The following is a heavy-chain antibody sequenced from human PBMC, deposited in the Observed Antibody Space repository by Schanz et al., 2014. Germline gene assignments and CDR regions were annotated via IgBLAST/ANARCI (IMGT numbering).Heavy chain of an antibody. CDR3: AKGQLLSYYFDY. CDR1: GFTVTSYY. J-gene: IGHJ4*02. CDR2: MSGSGGSI. Sequence: EMQLVESGGCLIQPGGSLRLSCAASGFTVTSYYMSWVRQAPGKGLEWVSEMSGSGGSIYYADSVKGRFTISSDNSKNTLYLQLNSLRAEDTAVYYCAKGQLLSYYFDYWGQGTLVTVSS. V-gene: IGHV3-23*04. D-gene: IGHD2-21*01.